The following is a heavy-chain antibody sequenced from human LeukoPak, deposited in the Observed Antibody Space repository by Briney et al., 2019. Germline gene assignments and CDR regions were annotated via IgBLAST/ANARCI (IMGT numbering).Heavy chain of an antibody. CDR2: IYHSGST. Sequence: SETLSLTCAVSGGSISSSNWWSWVRQPPGKGLEWIGEIYHSGSTNYNPSLKSRVTISVDKSKNQFSLKLSSVTAADTAVYYCARDCSGGTCYLGVLDYWGQGIRVTVSS. J-gene: IGHJ4*02. D-gene: IGHD2-15*01. CDR1: GGSISSSNW. CDR3: ARDCSGGTCYLGVLDY. V-gene: IGHV4-4*02.